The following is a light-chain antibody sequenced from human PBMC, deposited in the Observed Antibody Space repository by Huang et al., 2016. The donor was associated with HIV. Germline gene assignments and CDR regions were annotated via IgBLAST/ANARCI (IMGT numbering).Light chain of an antibody. CDR3: QQRYNWPRT. Sequence: IVLTQSPATLSLSPGETATLSCGTSQSIINSLAWYQQQPGQAPRLLIYDSSSRATGVPARFSGSGSGTGFALTISSLEPEDSAVYYCQQRYNWPRTFGQGTKLEI. CDR1: QSIINS. V-gene: IGKV3-11*01. J-gene: IGKJ2*01. CDR2: DSS.